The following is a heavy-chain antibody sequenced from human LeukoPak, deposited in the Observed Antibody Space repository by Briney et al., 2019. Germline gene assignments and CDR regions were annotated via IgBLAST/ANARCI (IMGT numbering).Heavy chain of an antibody. CDR2: INPNSGGT. D-gene: IGHD1-26*01. Sequence: ASVKVSCKASGYTFTGYYMHWVRQAPGQGLEWMGWINPNSGGTNYAQKFQGRVTITRDTSISTAYMELSRLRSDDTAVYYCARGAGATRSFYYYGMDVWGQGTTVTVSS. V-gene: IGHV1-2*02. J-gene: IGHJ6*02. CDR1: GYTFTGYY. CDR3: ARGAGATRSFYYYGMDV.